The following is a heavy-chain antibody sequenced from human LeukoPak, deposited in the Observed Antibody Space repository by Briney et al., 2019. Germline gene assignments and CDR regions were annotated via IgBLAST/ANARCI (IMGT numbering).Heavy chain of an antibody. Sequence: SETLSLTCAVSGYSISSGYYWGWIRQPPGKGLEWIGSIYPSGSTYYNPSLKSRVTISVDTSKNQFSLKLSSVTAADTAVYYCARQGSGWYFDLWGRGTLVTVSS. J-gene: IGHJ2*01. CDR2: IYPSGST. CDR3: ARQGSGWYFDL. V-gene: IGHV4-38-2*01. CDR1: GYSISSGYY.